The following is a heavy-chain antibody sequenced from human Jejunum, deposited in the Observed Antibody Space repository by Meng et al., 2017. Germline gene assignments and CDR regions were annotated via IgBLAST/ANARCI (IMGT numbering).Heavy chain of an antibody. Sequence: QGQLQEAGPGPVKPSQTLSLTFTVSGASISSDGYYWNWIRQHPGKGLEWIGYIYNRGNTHYNPSLKSRVTMSVDTSKNHFSLELSSVTAADTALYYCAKDVNSGYDAFDIWGQGTVVTVSS. CDR3: AKDVNSGYDAFDI. CDR2: IYNRGNT. J-gene: IGHJ3*02. V-gene: IGHV4-31*03. CDR1: GASISSDGYY. D-gene: IGHD5-12*01.